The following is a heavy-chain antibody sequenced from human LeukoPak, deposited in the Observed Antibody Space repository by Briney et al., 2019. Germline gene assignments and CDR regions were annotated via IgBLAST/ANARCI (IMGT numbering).Heavy chain of an antibody. CDR3: ARDNSNYVGYYYGMDV. Sequence: SETLSLTCTVSGGSISSGGYYWSWIRQHPGEGLEWIGYIYYSGSTYYNPSLKSRVTISVDTSKNQFSLKLSSVTAADTAVYYRARDNSNYVGYYYGMDVWGQGTTVTVSS. V-gene: IGHV4-31*03. J-gene: IGHJ6*02. CDR1: GGSISSGGYY. D-gene: IGHD4-11*01. CDR2: IYYSGST.